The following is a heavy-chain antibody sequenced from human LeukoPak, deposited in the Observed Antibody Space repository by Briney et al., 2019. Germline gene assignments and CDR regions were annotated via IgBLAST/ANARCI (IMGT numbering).Heavy chain of an antibody. CDR3: ARDNYGTYDY. CDR2: VSSNGGST. D-gene: IGHD3-10*01. CDR1: GFTFSSYA. V-gene: IGHV3-64*01. Sequence: GGSLRLSCAASGFTFSSYAMHWVRQAPGKGLEYVSAVSSNGGSTYYANSVKGRFTISRDNSKNTLFLQMGSLRPEDMAVYYCARDNYGTYDYWGQGTLVTVSS. J-gene: IGHJ4*02.